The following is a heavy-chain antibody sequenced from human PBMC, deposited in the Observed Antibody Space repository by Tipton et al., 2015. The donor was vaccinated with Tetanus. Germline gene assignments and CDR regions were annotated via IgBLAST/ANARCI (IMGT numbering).Heavy chain of an antibody. V-gene: IGHV5-51*01. Sequence: QLVQSGADGKKPGESLKISCKASGYSFTSHWIGWVRQMPGKGLEWMGMIFPDDSDTRYSPSFQGHVTFSVDKSTSTVYLQWSSLKASDTAMYFCARMYSTSSPFDHWGQGTLVAVSS. D-gene: IGHD6-6*01. J-gene: IGHJ4*02. CDR1: GYSFTSHW. CDR2: IFPDDSDT. CDR3: ARMYSTSSPFDH.